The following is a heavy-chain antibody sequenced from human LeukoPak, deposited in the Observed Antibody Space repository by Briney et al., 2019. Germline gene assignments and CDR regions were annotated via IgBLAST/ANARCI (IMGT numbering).Heavy chain of an antibody. CDR1: GGSINSSSYY. CDR3: ARGQMDHIAAAGTGVYYFDY. Sequence: SETLSLTCTVSGGSINSSSYYWGWIRQPPGKGLEWIGSIFYSGNTYDNPSLKSRVTISVDTSKNQFSLKLSSVTAADTAVYYCARGQMDHIAAAGTGVYYFDYWGQGTLVTVSS. V-gene: IGHV4-39*07. J-gene: IGHJ4*02. D-gene: IGHD6-13*01. CDR2: IFYSGNT.